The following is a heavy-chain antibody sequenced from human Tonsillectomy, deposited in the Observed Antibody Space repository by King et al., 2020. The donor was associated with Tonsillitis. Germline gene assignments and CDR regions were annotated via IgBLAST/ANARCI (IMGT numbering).Heavy chain of an antibody. V-gene: IGHV1-2*02. CDR3: ASQFCTTTSCHVDY. J-gene: IGHJ4*02. CDR1: GYTFIDYY. D-gene: IGHD2-2*01. Sequence: QLVQAGAEVRKPGASVKVSCTVSGYTFIDYYIHWVRQAPGQGLEWMGWVNPQPCVTNSAQRFHGMVTLTRDSFIRTAYMQLASLRSDATALYYCASQFCTTTSCHVDYWGQGTLVTVSS. CDR2: VNPQPCVT.